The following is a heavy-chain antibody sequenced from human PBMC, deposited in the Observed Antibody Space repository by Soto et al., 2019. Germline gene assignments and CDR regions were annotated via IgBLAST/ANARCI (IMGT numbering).Heavy chain of an antibody. CDR1: GFTFSGSA. D-gene: IGHD3-22*01. Sequence: HPGGSLRLSCAASGFTFSGSAMHWVRQASGKGLEWVGRIRSKANSYATAYAASVKGRFTISRDDSKNTAYLQMNSLKTEDTAVYYCTRHFEDYYDSSGYYQLPDYWGQGTLVTVSS. V-gene: IGHV3-73*01. CDR3: TRHFEDYYDSSGYYQLPDY. CDR2: IRSKANSYAT. J-gene: IGHJ4*02.